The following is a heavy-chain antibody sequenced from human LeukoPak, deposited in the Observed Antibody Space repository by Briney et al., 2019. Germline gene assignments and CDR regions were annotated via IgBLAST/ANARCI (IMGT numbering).Heavy chain of an antibody. V-gene: IGHV3-21*01. CDR2: ISSSSSYI. Sequence: GGSLRLSCAASGFTFSSYSMNWVRQAPGKGLEWVSSISSSSSYINYADSVKGRFTISRDNAKNSLYLQMNSLRAEDTAVYYCAREAAGTDYWGQGTLVTVSS. CDR3: AREAAGTDY. CDR1: GFTFSSYS. J-gene: IGHJ4*02. D-gene: IGHD6-13*01.